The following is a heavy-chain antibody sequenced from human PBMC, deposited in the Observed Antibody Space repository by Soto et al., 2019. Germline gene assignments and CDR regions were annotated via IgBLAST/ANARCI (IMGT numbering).Heavy chain of an antibody. CDR3: ARGQRSDYYYYYYMDV. V-gene: IGHV4-59*01. J-gene: IGHJ6*03. CDR1: GGSISSYY. CDR2: IYYSGST. D-gene: IGHD1-1*01. Sequence: PSETLSLTCTVSGGSISSYYWSWIRQPPGKGLEWIGYIYYSGSTNYNPSLKSRVTISVDTSKNQFSLKLSSVTAADTAVYYCARGQRSDYYYYYYMDVRGKGTTVTVSS.